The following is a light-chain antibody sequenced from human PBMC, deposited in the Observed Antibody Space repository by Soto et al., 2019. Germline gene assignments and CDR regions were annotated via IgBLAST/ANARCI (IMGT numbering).Light chain of an antibody. V-gene: IGLV1-44*01. CDR2: SNN. J-gene: IGLJ2*01. CDR3: EAWDDSLNGPV. CDR1: SSNIGTNT. Sequence: QSVLTQPPSASGTPGQWVTLSCSGSSSNIGTNTVKWYQQLPGTAPKLFMYSNNQRPSGVPDRFSGSKSGTSASLAISGLQSEDEADYYCEAWDDSLNGPVFGGGTKVTVL.